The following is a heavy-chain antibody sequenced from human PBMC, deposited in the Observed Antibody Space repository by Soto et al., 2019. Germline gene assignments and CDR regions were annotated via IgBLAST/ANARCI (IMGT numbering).Heavy chain of an antibody. CDR3: ARDRRNTAMGNFDY. D-gene: IGHD5-18*01. CDR1: GGTFSSYA. J-gene: IGHJ4*02. V-gene: IGHV1-69*13. Sequence: ASAKVSCKASGGTFSSYAISWVRQAPGQGLEWMGGIIPIFGTANYAQKFQGRVTITADESTSTAYMELSSLRSEDTAVYYCARDRRNTAMGNFDYWGQGTLVTVSS. CDR2: IIPIFGTA.